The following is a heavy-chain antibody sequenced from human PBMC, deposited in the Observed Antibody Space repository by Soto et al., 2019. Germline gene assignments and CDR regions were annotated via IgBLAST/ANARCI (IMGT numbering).Heavy chain of an antibody. J-gene: IGHJ4*02. CDR1: GFMFSTYE. D-gene: IGHD6-13*01. CDR3: ARVGWVEAAGKHFDY. V-gene: IGHV3-48*03. CDR2: ISNSGSKL. Sequence: PGGSLRLSCAASGFMFSTYEMIWVRQAPGKGLEWLSYISNSGSKLHHADSVKGRFTISRDNAKNTLFLQMNSLRAEDTAVYFCARVGWVEAAGKHFDYWGQGTLVTVSS.